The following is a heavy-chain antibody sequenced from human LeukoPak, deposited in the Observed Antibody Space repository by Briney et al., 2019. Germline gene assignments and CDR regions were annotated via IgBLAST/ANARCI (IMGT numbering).Heavy chain of an antibody. V-gene: IGHV3-49*04. CDR2: IRSKAYGGTT. Sequence: PGGSLRLSCTASGFTFGDYAMSWVRQAPGKGLEWVGFIRSKAYGGTTEYAASVKGRFTISRDDSKSIAYLQMNSLKTEDTAVYYCTRVIIYRAGDIWFDPWGQGTLVTVSS. CDR3: TRVIIYRAGDIWFDP. D-gene: IGHD3-9*01. CDR1: GFTFGDYA. J-gene: IGHJ5*02.